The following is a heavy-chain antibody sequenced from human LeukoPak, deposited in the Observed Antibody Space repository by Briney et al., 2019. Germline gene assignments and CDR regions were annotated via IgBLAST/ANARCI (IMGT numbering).Heavy chain of an antibody. Sequence: SVKVSCKASVGTFSSYAISWVRQAPGQGLEWMGRIIPIFGTANYAQKFQGRVTITTGESTSTAYMELSSLRSEDTAVYYCAREGIAGAGRRTLDYWGQGTLVTVSS. CDR2: IIPIFGTA. CDR3: AREGIAGAGRRTLDY. D-gene: IGHD6-13*01. CDR1: VGTFSSYA. J-gene: IGHJ4*02. V-gene: IGHV1-69*05.